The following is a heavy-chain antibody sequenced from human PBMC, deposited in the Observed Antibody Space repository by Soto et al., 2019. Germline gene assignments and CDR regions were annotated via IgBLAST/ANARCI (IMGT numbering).Heavy chain of an antibody. CDR2: IDTLETT. Sequence: SETLSLTCTVSGASISFGGYPWSWIRQTTGKGLEWFGYIDTLETTIYNPSFESRLTLSIDRAKTQFSLKLHSMSAAARSVYFCARGGGSDSFDYWGQGILVTVSS. CDR3: ARGGGSDSFDY. CDR1: GASISFGGYP. J-gene: IGHJ4*02. V-gene: IGHV4-30-2*01. D-gene: IGHD1-26*01.